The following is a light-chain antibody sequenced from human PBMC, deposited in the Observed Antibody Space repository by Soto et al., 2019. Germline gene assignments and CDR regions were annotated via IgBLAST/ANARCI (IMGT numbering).Light chain of an antibody. Sequence: VVTKSQTPLSVSPGDGASLSCRASQGIGDTLAWYQHKPGQTPRLLIYDTSTRATGVPARFSGSRSGTEFTLTISSLQSEDFAVYYCQRYNNWPVTFGGGTKVDIK. V-gene: IGKV3-15*01. CDR2: DTS. CDR1: QGIGDT. J-gene: IGKJ4*01. CDR3: QRYNNWPVT.